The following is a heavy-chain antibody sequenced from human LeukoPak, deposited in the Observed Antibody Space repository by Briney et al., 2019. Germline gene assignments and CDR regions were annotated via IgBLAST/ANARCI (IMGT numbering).Heavy chain of an antibody. CDR2: MSGTGGST. D-gene: IGHD3-3*01. CDR3: AKVLRNFWSGYSY. CDR1: GFTFSSFA. V-gene: IGHV3-23*01. Sequence: PGGSLRLSCAASGFTFSSFAMSWVRQAPGKGLEWVSAMSGTGGSTYYADSVMGRFTVSRDNSKNTLYLQMNSLRAGDTAVYYCAKVLRNFWSGYSYWGQGTLVTVSS. J-gene: IGHJ4*02.